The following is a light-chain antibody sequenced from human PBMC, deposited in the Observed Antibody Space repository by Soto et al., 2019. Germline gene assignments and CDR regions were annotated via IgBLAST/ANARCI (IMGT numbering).Light chain of an antibody. V-gene: IGKV3-20*01. CDR1: QSVSSNY. CDR3: QQYGSSPT. Sequence: EIVLTQSPGTLSLSPGERATLSCRASQSVSSNYLAWYQQKPGQAPRLLIYGASSRATVIPDRFGGRGSGTDFTLTISILEPEDLAVYYCQQYGSSPTFGQGTKLEIK. J-gene: IGKJ2*01. CDR2: GAS.